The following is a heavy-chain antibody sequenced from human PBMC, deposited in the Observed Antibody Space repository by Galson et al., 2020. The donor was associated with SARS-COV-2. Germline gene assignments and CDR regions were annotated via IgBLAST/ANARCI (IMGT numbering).Heavy chain of an antibody. D-gene: IGHD4-4*01. CDR3: ARQYHDYNSATRDWFDP. CDR1: DGSISSSCYY. Sequence: SETLSLTCSVSDGSISSSCYYWGWIRQPPRMDLEWIRSINYSGSTYYHPTLLSRVTISIDGSKNQFSLKVTSVTAADTAVFYCARQYHDYNSATRDWFDPWGQGTLVTVAS. CDR2: INYSGST. V-gene: IGHV4-39*07. J-gene: IGHJ5*02.